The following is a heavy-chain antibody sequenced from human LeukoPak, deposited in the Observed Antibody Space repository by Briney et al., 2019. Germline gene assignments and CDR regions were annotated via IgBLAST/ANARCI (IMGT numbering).Heavy chain of an antibody. CDR1: GFNFRSFA. CDR2: MSGDGGTT. Sequence: PGGSLRLSCVASGFNFRSFAMSWVRQVPGKGLEWVAVMSGDGGTTYHAHSVKGRFTISRDNSKNSLCLQMNSLTAEDTAVYYCAKGYSSGSIPDYWGRGTLVTVSS. D-gene: IGHD2-21*01. V-gene: IGHV3-23*01. J-gene: IGHJ4*02. CDR3: AKGYSSGSIPDY.